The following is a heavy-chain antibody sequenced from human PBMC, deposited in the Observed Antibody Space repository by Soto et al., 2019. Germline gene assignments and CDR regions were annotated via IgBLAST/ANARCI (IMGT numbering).Heavy chain of an antibody. D-gene: IGHD1-26*01. CDR2: ISRKDDK. CDR3: AHRYGGNYYRWYFDS. Sequence: QITLKESGPTLVKPTQTLTLTCTYSGFSLTTSGAGVGWIRQPPGKALEWLALISRKDDKRYNPGLESRLTITKDTSKNQVILILTNMDPVDTATYFCAHRYGGNYYRWYFDSWGQGTLVTVSS. CDR1: GFSLTTSGAG. J-gene: IGHJ4*02. V-gene: IGHV2-5*01.